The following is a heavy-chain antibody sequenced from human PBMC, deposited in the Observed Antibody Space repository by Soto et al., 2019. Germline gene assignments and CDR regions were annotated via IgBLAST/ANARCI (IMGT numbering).Heavy chain of an antibody. Sequence: SVKVSCKASGGTFSTYAIDWVRQAPGQGLEWMGGIIPLFGTAKYAQNFQGRITITADESTNTAYMELRSLRSQDTAVYYCARGVHYDSSGYYYFYWGQGTLVTVPS. V-gene: IGHV1-69*13. J-gene: IGHJ4*02. CDR2: IIPLFGTA. D-gene: IGHD3-22*01. CDR3: ARGVHYDSSGYYYFY. CDR1: GGTFSTYA.